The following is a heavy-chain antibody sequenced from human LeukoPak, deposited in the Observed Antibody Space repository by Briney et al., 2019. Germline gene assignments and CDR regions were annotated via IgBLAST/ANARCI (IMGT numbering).Heavy chain of an antibody. CDR1: GGSISSGGYY. Sequence: PSQTLSLTCTVSGGSISSGGYYWSWIRQHPGKGLEWIGYIYYSGSTYYNPSLKSRVTISVDTSKNQFSLKLSSVTAVDTAVYYCARDTYGSGTFDYWGQGTLVTVSS. D-gene: IGHD3-10*01. CDR2: IYYSGST. V-gene: IGHV4-31*03. J-gene: IGHJ4*02. CDR3: ARDTYGSGTFDY.